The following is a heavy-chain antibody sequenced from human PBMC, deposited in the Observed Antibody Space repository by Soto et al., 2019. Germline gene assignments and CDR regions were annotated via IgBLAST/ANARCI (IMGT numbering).Heavy chain of an antibody. CDR3: ARESHDILTGPRWVWYFDL. J-gene: IGHJ2*01. CDR1: GGSFSGYY. V-gene: IGHV4-34*01. Sequence: QVQLQQWGAGPLRPLETLSLTCGVSGGSFSGYYWAWIRQSPGKGLEWIGEINDRGSINYNPSLKSLVSISVDTSKNHYPLNMRSATAADTAVYYCARESHDILTGPRWVWYFDLWGRGTLVTVSS. CDR2: INDRGSI. D-gene: IGHD3-9*01.